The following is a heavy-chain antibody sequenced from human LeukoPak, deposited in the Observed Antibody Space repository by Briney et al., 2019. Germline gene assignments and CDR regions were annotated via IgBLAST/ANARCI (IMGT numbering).Heavy chain of an antibody. CDR1: GYTFTSYY. J-gene: IGHJ4*02. V-gene: IGHV1-46*01. CDR3: ARERTPGSGYGVDY. D-gene: IGHD6-25*01. Sequence: ASVKVSCKASGYTFTSYYIHWVRQAPGQGLEWMGIINPSGGSTNYAQKFQGRVTMTGDRSISTAYMELSRLRSDDTAVYYCARERTPGSGYGVDYWGQGTVVTVSS. CDR2: INPSGGST.